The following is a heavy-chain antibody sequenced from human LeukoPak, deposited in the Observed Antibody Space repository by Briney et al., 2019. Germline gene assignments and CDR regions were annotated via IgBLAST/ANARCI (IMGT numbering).Heavy chain of an antibody. D-gene: IGHD3-9*01. CDR1: GFTFSSYA. Sequence: GGSLRLSCAASGFTFSSYAMSWVRQAPGKGLEWVSAISGSGGSTYYADSVKGRFTISRDNSKNTLYLQMNSLRAEDTAVYYCAKVASYYDILTGHYYIDYRGQGTLVTVSS. J-gene: IGHJ4*02. CDR3: AKVASYYDILTGHYYIDY. CDR2: ISGSGGST. V-gene: IGHV3-23*01.